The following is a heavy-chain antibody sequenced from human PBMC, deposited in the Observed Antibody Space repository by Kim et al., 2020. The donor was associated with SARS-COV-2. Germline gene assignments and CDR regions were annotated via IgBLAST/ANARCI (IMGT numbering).Heavy chain of an antibody. V-gene: IGHV3-23*01. CDR3: ATSTVPAAIDSYYYYMDV. CDR1: GFTFSSYA. J-gene: IGHJ6*03. D-gene: IGHD2-2*01. Sequence: GGSLRLSCAASGFTFSSYAMSWVRQAPGKGLEWVSAISGSGGSTYYADSVKGRFTISRDNSKNTLYLQMNSLRAEDTAVYYCATSTVPAAIDSYYYYMDVWGKGTTVTVSS. CDR2: ISGSGGST.